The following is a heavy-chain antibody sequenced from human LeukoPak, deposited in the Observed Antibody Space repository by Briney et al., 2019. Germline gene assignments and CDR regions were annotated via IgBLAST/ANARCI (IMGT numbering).Heavy chain of an antibody. Sequence: GRSLRLSCAASGFTLRSCAMSWVRQHPGKGLEWISGISYSGGSTYYGDSVTGRFTISRDNSKNTLFLQMNSLRADDTALYYCAKGIKWEIPFDCWGQGTLVTVSS. D-gene: IGHD1-26*01. CDR3: AKGIKWEIPFDC. CDR1: GFTLRSCA. CDR2: ISYSGGST. V-gene: IGHV3-23*01. J-gene: IGHJ5*01.